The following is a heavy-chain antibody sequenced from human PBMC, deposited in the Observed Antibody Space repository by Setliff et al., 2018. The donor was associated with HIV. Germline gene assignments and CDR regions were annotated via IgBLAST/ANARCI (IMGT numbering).Heavy chain of an antibody. V-gene: IGHV3-15*05. D-gene: IGHD3-22*01. Sequence: SGGSLRLSCAASGVTLKNDWMNWVRQAPGKGLEWVGRIKSKSERQTTDYATPVKGRFTISRDDSKNTFYLEMNSLKTEDTAIYYCARDFLGYYDSSGYYDYWGQGTLVTVSS. CDR2: IKSKSERQTT. CDR1: GVTLKNDW. J-gene: IGHJ4*02. CDR3: ARDFLGYYDSSGYYDY.